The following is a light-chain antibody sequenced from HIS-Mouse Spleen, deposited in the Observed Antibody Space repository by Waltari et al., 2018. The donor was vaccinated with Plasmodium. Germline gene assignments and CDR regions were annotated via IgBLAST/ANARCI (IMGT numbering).Light chain of an antibody. CDR2: DAS. CDR3: QQRSNWPRVLT. J-gene: IGKJ4*01. CDR1: KRVSSY. V-gene: IGKV3-11*01. Sequence: EIVLTQSPATLSLSPVDRATRPRRASKRVSSYLAWYQPKPGQAPRLLIYDASNRATGIPARFSGSGSGTDFTLTISSLEPEDFAVYYCQQRSNWPRVLTFGGGTKVEIK.